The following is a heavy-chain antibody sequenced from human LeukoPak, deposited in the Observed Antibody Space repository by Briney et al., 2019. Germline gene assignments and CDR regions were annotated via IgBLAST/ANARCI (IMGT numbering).Heavy chain of an antibody. D-gene: IGHD5-24*01. CDR1: GGSISSYY. V-gene: IGHV4-59*01. Sequence: SETLSLTCTVSGGSISSYYWSWIRQPPGKGLEWIGYIYYSGSTNYNPSLKSRVTISVDTSKNQFSLKLSSVTAADTAVYYCARGSRDGYNYFGYYYYYMDVWGKGSTVTVSS. CDR3: ARGSRDGYNYFGYYYYYMDV. J-gene: IGHJ6*03. CDR2: IYYSGST.